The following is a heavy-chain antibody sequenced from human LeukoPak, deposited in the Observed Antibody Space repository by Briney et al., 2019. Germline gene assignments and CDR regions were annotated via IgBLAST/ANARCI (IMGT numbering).Heavy chain of an antibody. CDR1: GYTFTNYG. D-gene: IGHD2-2*01. CDR2: ISAYNVNT. Sequence: ASVKVSCKASGYTFTNYGISWVRQAPGQGLEWMGWISAYNVNTYYAQKLQGRVTMTTDTSTSTAYMELRSLRSDDTAVYYCARGARISSSWYSSVWGQETLITVS. J-gene: IGHJ4*02. CDR3: ARGARISSSWYSSV. V-gene: IGHV1-18*01.